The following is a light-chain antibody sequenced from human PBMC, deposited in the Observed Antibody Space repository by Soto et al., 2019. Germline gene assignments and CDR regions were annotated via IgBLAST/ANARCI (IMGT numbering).Light chain of an antibody. Sequence: QSVLTQPPSASGTPGQRFTISCSGSSSNIGSNTVNCYQQLPGTAPKLLIYSNNQRPSGVPDRFSGSKSGTSASLAISGLQSEDEADYYCAALDDSLNGQGVFGGGTKLTVL. CDR1: SSNIGSNT. J-gene: IGLJ2*01. V-gene: IGLV1-44*01. CDR2: SNN. CDR3: AALDDSLNGQGV.